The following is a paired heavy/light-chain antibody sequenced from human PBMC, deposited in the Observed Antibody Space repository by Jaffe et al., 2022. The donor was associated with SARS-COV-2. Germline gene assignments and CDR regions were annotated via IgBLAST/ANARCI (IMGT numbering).Light chain of an antibody. CDR2: DVS. V-gene: IGLV2-14*01. CDR1: SSDVGGYNY. CDR3: SSYTSSSTLV. J-gene: IGLJ1*01. Sequence: QSALTQPASVSGSPGQSITISCTGTSSDVGGYNYVSWYQQHPGKAPKLMIYDVSNRPSGVSNRFSGSKSGNTASLTISGLQAEDEADYYCSSYTSSSTLVFGTGTKVTVL.
Heavy chain of an antibody. CDR1: GGSISSGSYY. CDR2: IYTSGST. CDR3: ARASIAVAEYYYYYYGMDV. J-gene: IGHJ6*02. V-gene: IGHV4-61*02. Sequence: QVQLQESGPGLVKPSQTLSLTCTVSGGSISSGSYYWSWIRQPAGKGLEWIGRIYTSGSTNYNPSLKSRVTISVDTSKNQFSLKLSSVTAADTAVYYCARASIAVAEYYYYYYGMDVWGQGTTVTVSS. D-gene: IGHD6-19*01.